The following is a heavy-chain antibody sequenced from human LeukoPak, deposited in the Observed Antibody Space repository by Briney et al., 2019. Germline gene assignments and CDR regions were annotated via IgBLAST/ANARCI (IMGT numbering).Heavy chain of an antibody. J-gene: IGHJ6*03. CDR1: GGSFSGYY. V-gene: IGHV4-34*01. D-gene: IGHD3-10*01. CDR3: ARGPSTYGSGSYYNFYYYYYMDV. CDR2: INHSGST. Sequence: SETLSLTCAVYGGSFSGYYWSWIRQPPGKGLEWIGEINHSGSTNYNPSLTSRVTISVDTSKNQFSLKLSSVTAADTAVYYCARGPSTYGSGSYYNFYYYYYMDVWGKGTTVTVSS.